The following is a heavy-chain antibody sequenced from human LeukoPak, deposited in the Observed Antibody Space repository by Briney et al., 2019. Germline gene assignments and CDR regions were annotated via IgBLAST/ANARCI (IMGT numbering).Heavy chain of an antibody. V-gene: IGHV4-59*13. J-gene: IGHJ4*02. CDR3: ARDEHGDFQGFDY. CDR2: IHYRGTT. D-gene: IGHD4-17*01. CDR1: GASFSSYY. Sequence: PSETLSLTCTVSGASFSSYYWNWIRQSPGEGLEWLGNIHYRGTTNYNPSLKSRVTLSLDTSKSQFVLRVTSVTAADTAVYYCARDEHGDFQGFDYWGQGTRVTVS.